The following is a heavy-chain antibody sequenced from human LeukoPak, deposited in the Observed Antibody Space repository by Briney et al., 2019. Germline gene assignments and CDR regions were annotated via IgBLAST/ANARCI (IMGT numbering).Heavy chain of an antibody. V-gene: IGHV3-33*01. CDR2: IWYDGSNK. CDR3: ARGYGSGSPLYYYYGMDV. Sequence: GGSLRLSCAASGFTFGSHGMHWVRQAPGKGLEWVAVIWYDGSNKYYADSVKGRFTISRDNSKNTLYLQMNSLRAEDTAVYFCARGYGSGSPLYYYYGMDVWGKGTTVTVSS. CDR1: GFTFGSHG. J-gene: IGHJ6*04. D-gene: IGHD3-10*01.